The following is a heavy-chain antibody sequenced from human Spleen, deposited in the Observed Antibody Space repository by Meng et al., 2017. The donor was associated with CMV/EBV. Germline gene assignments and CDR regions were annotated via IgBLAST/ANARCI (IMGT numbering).Heavy chain of an antibody. J-gene: IGHJ6*02. V-gene: IGHV1-18*01. CDR1: GYTFTSYG. CDR3: ARDTSLNYDFWSGPTYYYYYGMDV. CDR2: ISAYNGNT. Sequence: ASVKVSCKASGYTFTSYGISWVRQAPGQGLEWMGWISAYNGNTNYAQKLQGRVTMTTDTSTSTAYMELRSLRSDDTAVYYCARDTSLNYDFWSGPTYYYYYGMDVWGQGTTVTVSS. D-gene: IGHD3-3*01.